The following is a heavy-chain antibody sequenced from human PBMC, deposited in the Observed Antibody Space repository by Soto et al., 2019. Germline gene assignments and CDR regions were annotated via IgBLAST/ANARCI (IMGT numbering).Heavy chain of an antibody. D-gene: IGHD1-26*01. Sequence: SETLSLTCTVSSGSVSTYYWSWIRQPAGKGLEWIGRIFINGNTNYNPSLRSRVTMSVDTSKGQFSLNLTSVTDADTAVYFCAISGGSYNFDSWGQGSLVTVSS. CDR3: AISGGSYNFDS. CDR1: SGSVSTYY. J-gene: IGHJ4*02. V-gene: IGHV4-4*07. CDR2: IFINGNT.